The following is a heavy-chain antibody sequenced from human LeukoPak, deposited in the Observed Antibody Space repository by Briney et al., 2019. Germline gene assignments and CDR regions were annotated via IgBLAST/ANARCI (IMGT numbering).Heavy chain of an antibody. D-gene: IGHD2-15*01. J-gene: IGHJ3*02. CDR1: GGSISSYY. V-gene: IGHV4-4*07. CDR3: ARGGNCSGGSCHNGLYAFDI. Sequence: PSETLSLTCTVSGGSISSYYWSWIRQPAGKGLEWIGRIYTSGSTNYNPSLKSRVTMSVDTSKNQFSLKLSSVTAADTAVYYCARGGNCSGGSCHNGLYAFDIWGQGTMVTVSS. CDR2: IYTSGST.